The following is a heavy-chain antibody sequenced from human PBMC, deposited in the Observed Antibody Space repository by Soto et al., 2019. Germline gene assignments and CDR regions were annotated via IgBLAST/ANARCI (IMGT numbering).Heavy chain of an antibody. D-gene: IGHD5-18*01. CDR3: ARGPPASAMAKFDY. J-gene: IGHJ4*02. CDR1: GGTFSSYA. V-gene: IGHV1-69*06. CDR2: IIPMLGTE. Sequence: QVQLVQSGAEVKKPGSSVKVSCKASGGTFSSYAISWVRQAPGQGLEWMGGIIPMLGTENYAQKFQGRVTITADNPPSTAYMELSSLRSEDTAAYYCARGPPASAMAKFDYWGQGTLVTVSS.